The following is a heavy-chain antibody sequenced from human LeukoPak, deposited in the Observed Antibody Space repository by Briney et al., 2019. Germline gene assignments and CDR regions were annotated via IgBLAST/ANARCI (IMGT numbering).Heavy chain of an antibody. D-gene: IGHD3/OR15-3a*01. CDR2: ITSSGSSM. CDR3: ARTGGFGTTKFDN. J-gene: IGHJ5*02. V-gene: IGHV3-21*01. Sequence: GGSLRLSCAASGFTFSSYTMNWVRQAPGKGLEWVSSITSSGSSMYYADSMRGRFAISRDNAKNSLYLQMNSLRAEDTAVYYCARTGGFGTTKFDNWGQGTLVTVSS. CDR1: GFTFSSYT.